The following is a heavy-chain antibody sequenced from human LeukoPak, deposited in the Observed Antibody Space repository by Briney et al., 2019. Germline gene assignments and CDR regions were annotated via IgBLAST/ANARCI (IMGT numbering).Heavy chain of an antibody. CDR2: ISAYNGNT. Sequence: ASVKVSCKASGYTFTSYGISWVRQAPGQGLEWMGWISAYNGNTNYAQKLQGRVTMTTDTSTSTAYMELSSLRSEDTAVYYCARDSNIGLTVTTQAHYFDYWGQGTLVTVSS. D-gene: IGHD4-17*01. CDR1: GYTFTSYG. J-gene: IGHJ4*02. CDR3: ARDSNIGLTVTTQAHYFDY. V-gene: IGHV1-18*01.